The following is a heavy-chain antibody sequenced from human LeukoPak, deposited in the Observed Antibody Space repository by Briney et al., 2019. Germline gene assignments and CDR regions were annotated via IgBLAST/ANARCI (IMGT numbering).Heavy chain of an antibody. J-gene: IGHJ5*02. CDR2: INPNSGGT. CDR1: GYTFTSYG. D-gene: IGHD2-2*03. CDR3: ARGGGVGYCSSTSCSYGFDP. Sequence: ASVKVSCKASGYTFTSYGISWVRQAPGQGLEWMGWINPNSGGTNYAQKFQGRVTMTRDTSISTAYMELSRLRSDDTAVYYCARGGGVGYCSSTSCSYGFDPWGQGTLVTVSS. V-gene: IGHV1-2*02.